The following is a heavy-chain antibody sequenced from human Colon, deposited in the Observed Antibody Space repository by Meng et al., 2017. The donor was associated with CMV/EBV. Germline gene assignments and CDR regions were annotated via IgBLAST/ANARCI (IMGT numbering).Heavy chain of an antibody. V-gene: IGHV1-2*02. J-gene: IGHJ4*02. CDR1: GFTRSGYF. CDR2: LNPNSGDT. Sequence: QVLLARSGAEVKKPGASSKVACKTSGFTRSGYFMFWVRQAPGQGLAWMGSLNPNSGDTNSAQKFHGRLTMTRDTSIHTAYMELGSLRSDDTAVYDCATISGGDFDFWGQGTLVTVSS. D-gene: IGHD3-10*01. CDR3: ATISGGDFDF.